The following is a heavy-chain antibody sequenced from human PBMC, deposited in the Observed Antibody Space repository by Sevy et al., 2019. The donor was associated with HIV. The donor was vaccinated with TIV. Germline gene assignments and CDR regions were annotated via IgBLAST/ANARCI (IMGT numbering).Heavy chain of an antibody. CDR3: ARALYDFWSGYYQPTFDY. CDR2: IYHSGST. CDR1: GGSISSGGYS. D-gene: IGHD3-3*01. Sequence: SETLSLTCAVSGGSISSGGYSWSWIRQPPGKGLEWIGYIYHSGSTYYNPSLKSRFTISVDRSKNQFSLKLSSVTAADTAVYYCARALYDFWSGYYQPTFDYWGQGTLVTVSS. V-gene: IGHV4-30-2*01. J-gene: IGHJ4*02.